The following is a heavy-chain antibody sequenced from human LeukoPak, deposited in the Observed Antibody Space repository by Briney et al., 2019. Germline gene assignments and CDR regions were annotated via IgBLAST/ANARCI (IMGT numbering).Heavy chain of an antibody. CDR1: GYTFTGYY. CDR2: INPNSGGT. D-gene: IGHD1-1*01. V-gene: IGHV1-2*02. Sequence: ASVKVSCKASGYTFTGYYMHWVRQAPGQGLEWMGWINPNSGGTNYAQKFQGRVTMTRDTSISTAYMELSRLRSDDTAVYYCARATGTTFDAFDIWGQGTMVTVSS. CDR3: ARATGTTFDAFDI. J-gene: IGHJ3*02.